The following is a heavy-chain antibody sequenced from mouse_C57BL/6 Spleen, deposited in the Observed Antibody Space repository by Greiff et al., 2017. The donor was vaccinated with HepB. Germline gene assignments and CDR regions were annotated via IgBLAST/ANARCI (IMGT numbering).Heavy chain of an antibody. CDR3: ARDRESYYSNYVDAMDY. J-gene: IGHJ4*01. V-gene: IGHV3-6*01. Sequence: EVQLQESGPGLVKPSQSLSLTCSVTGYSITSGYYWNWIRQFPGNKLEWMGYISYDGSNNYNPSLKNRISITRDTSKNQFFLKLNSVTTEDTATYYCARDRESYYSNYVDAMDYWGQGTSVTVSS. D-gene: IGHD2-5*01. CDR2: ISYDGSN. CDR1: GYSITSGYY.